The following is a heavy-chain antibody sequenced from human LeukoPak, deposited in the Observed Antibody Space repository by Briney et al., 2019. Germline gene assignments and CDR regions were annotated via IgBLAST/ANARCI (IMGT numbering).Heavy chain of an antibody. CDR1: GFTFSTFA. D-gene: IGHD1-14*01. J-gene: IGHJ4*02. V-gene: IGHV3-23*01. CDR3: GKATGTLGN. CDR2: IFPSGGEI. Sequence: GGSLRLSCAASGFTFSTFAMIWVRQPPGKGLEWVSSIFPSGGEIHYADSVRGRFTISRDNSKSTLSLQMNSLRVEDTAIYYCGKATGTLGNWGQGTLVTVSS.